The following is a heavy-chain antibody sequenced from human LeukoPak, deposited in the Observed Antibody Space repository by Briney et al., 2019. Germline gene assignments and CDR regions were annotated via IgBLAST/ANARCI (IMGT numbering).Heavy chain of an antibody. CDR1: GGSISSYY. Sequence: SETLSLTCTVSGGSISSYYWSWIRQPAGKGLDWIGRIYTSGSTNSSPSLKSRVTLSLDTSRNQFSLRLSCVTAADTAVYYCAGDGRGYASSWYFDLWGQGTLVTVSS. V-gene: IGHV4-4*07. D-gene: IGHD6-13*01. CDR2: IYTSGST. CDR3: AGDGRGYASSWYFDL. J-gene: IGHJ4*02.